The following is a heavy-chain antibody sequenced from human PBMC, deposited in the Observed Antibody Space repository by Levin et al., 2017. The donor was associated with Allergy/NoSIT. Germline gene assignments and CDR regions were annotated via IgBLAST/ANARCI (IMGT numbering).Heavy chain of an antibody. V-gene: IGHV4-4*07. Sequence: SQTLSLTCSVYGGSITNYYWSWVRQPAGKGLEWIGRIYSSGYTDYNPSFRGRVTMSVDTSKNQFSLHLTSVTAADTAVYYCAREHKDYDGDGYYYNYWGRGTLVTVSS. CDR3: AREHKDYDGDGYYYNY. J-gene: IGHJ4*02. CDR1: GGSITNYY. D-gene: IGHD3-22*01. CDR2: IYSSGYT.